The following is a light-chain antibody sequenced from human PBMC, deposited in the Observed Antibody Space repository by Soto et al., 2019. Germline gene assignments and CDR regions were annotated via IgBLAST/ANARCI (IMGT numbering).Light chain of an antibody. CDR3: QQSYSTPPYT. CDR2: AAS. V-gene: IGKV1-39*01. Sequence: DIQMTQSPSSLSASVGDRVTITCRASQSISSYLNWYQQKPGKAPKLLIYAASSLQSGVPSRFSGGGSVTDFTLTISSLQPEDFATYYCQQSYSTPPYTFGQGTKLEIK. CDR1: QSISSY. J-gene: IGKJ2*01.